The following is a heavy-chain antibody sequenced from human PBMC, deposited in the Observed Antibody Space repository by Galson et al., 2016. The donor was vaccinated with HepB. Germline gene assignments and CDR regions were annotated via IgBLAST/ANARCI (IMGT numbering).Heavy chain of an antibody. D-gene: IGHD2-2*01. CDR3: VRDISSSHFDL. CDR2: VFYDDSRK. V-gene: IGHV3-33*01. CDR1: GFLFSDYG. J-gene: IGHJ2*01. Sequence: SLRLSCAASGFLFSDYGMHWVRQAPGKGLEWVAVVFYDDSRKYYADFMKGRFSISRDNSKSSLYLDMSSLRAEDTAVYYCVRDISSSHFDLWGRGTLVTVTS.